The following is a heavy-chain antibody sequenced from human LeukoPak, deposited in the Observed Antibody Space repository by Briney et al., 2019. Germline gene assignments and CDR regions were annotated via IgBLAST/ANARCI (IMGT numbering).Heavy chain of an antibody. V-gene: IGHV1-46*01. CDR1: GYILTSFT. Sequence: ASVKVSCKASGYILTSFTMNWVRLAPGQGFEWMGIINPSAGTTSYAQKFQGRVTMTRDTSISTAYMELSRLRSDDTAVYYCARAQWFGELFEDYWGQGTLVAVSS. CDR2: INPSAGTT. D-gene: IGHD3-10*01. CDR3: ARAQWFGELFEDY. J-gene: IGHJ4*02.